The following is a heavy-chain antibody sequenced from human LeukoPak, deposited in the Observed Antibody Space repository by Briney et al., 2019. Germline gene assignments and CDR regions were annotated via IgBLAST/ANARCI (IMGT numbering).Heavy chain of an antibody. V-gene: IGHV3-30*02. D-gene: IGHD2-15*01. CDR3: AKDQPQYCSGGSCYPGGFDY. CDR2: IRYDGSNK. J-gene: IGHJ4*02. Sequence: PGGSLRLSCAASGFTFSSYGMRWVRQAPGKGLEWVAFIRYDGSNKYYADSVKGRFTISRDNSKNTLYLQMNSLRAEDTAVYYCAKDQPQYCSGGSCYPGGFDYWGQGTLVTVSS. CDR1: GFTFSSYG.